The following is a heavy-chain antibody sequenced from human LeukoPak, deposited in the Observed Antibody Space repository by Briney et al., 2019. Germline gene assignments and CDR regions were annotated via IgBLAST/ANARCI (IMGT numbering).Heavy chain of an antibody. V-gene: IGHV4-39*01. CDR3: ARHDSSGPYNAFDI. CDR2: IYYSGNT. J-gene: IGHJ3*02. D-gene: IGHD3-22*01. CDR1: GVSISSTTYY. Sequence: SETLTLTCTVSGVSISSTTYYWGWIRQPPGKGLEWIGSIYYSGNTYYNPSLKSRVTISVDTSKNQFSLKLSSVTAADTAVYYCARHDSSGPYNAFDIWGQGTMVTVSS.